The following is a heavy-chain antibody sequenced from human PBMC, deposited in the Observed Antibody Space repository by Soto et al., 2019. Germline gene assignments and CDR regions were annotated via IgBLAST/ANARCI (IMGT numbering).Heavy chain of an antibody. CDR2: IYHSGST. CDR1: GGSSSGSDG. D-gene: IGHD3-10*01. Sequence: SEPLSVRWAVAGGSSSGSDGCRSVRQPPGKGPEWMGEIYHSGSTNYNPSLRSRVPMSVDTSKNQVSLNLRSVTAADTAVYYCAADYNSGRHRLDFPGHGTLLTLPS. CDR3: AADYNSGRHRLDF. V-gene: IGHV4-4*02. J-gene: IGHJ4*01.